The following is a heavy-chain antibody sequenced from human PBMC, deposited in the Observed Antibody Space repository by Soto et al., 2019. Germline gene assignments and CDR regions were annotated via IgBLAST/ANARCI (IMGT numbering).Heavy chain of an antibody. D-gene: IGHD3-16*01. CDR2: IDPSHSYT. J-gene: IGHJ5*02. CDR3: ARQPDRLGWFDP. CDR1: GYSFTSYW. Sequence: GESLKLSLKGSGYSFTSYWISWLSQMPGKGLEWMVRIDPSHSYTNYSPSFQGHVTISADESIGTAYLQWSSRKASDTAMYYCARQPDRLGWFDPSGQGTLVTVSS. V-gene: IGHV5-10-1*01.